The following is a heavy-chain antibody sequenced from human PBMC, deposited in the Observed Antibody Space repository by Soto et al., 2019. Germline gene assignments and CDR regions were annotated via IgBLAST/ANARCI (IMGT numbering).Heavy chain of an antibody. CDR2: ISWDSYSI. D-gene: IGHD3-16*01. CDR3: AKARGGIDY. J-gene: IGHJ4*02. CDR1: GFTFDDYG. Sequence: EVQLVESGGGLVQPGRSLRLSCVGSGFTFDDYGMHWVRQAPGKGLEWVSGISWDSYSIGYADSVKGRFTISRDNAKNSLYMQMNSLKSEDTALDYCAKARGGIDYWGQGTLVTVSS. V-gene: IGHV3-9*01.